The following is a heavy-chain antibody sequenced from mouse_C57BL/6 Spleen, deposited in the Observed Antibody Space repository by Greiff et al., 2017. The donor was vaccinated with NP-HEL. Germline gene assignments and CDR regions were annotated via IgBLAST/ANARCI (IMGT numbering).Heavy chain of an antibody. CDR1: GYTFTDYY. V-gene: IGHV1-26*01. J-gene: IGHJ2*01. CDR2: INPNNGGT. D-gene: IGHD2-2*01. Sequence: EVKLMESGPELVKPGASVKISCKASGYTFTDYYMNWVKQSHGKSLEWIGDINPNNGGTSYNQKFKGKATLTVDKSSSTAYMELRSLTSEDSAVYYCARSGGYGFDYWGQGTTLTVSS. CDR3: ARSGGYGFDY.